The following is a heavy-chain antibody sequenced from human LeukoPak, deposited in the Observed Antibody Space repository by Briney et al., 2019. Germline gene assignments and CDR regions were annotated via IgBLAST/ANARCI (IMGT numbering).Heavy chain of an antibody. J-gene: IGHJ4*02. CDR2: ISSSSTTI. Sequence: GGSLRLSCVASGFTFSDYSMHWVRQAPGKGLEWVSYISSSSTTIYYAASVKGRFTISRDNAKNSLYLHMNSLRAEDTAVYYCARETPRRGETRDGYRWGQGTVVTVSS. CDR1: GFTFSDYS. CDR3: ARETPRRGETRDGYR. V-gene: IGHV3-48*01. D-gene: IGHD5-24*01.